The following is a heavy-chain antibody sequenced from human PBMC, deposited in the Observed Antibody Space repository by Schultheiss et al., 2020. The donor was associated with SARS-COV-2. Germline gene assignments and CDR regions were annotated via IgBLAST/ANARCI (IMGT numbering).Heavy chain of an antibody. V-gene: IGHV4-61*02. J-gene: IGHJ6*03. CDR3: ARGYYDFWSGYYTDYYYYYMDV. D-gene: IGHD3-3*01. CDR1: GGSISSSSYY. CDR2: IYTSGST. Sequence: SETLSLTCTVSGGSISSSSYYWSWIRQPAGKGLEWIGRIYTSGSTNYNPSLKSRVTMSVDTSKNQFSLKLSSVTAADTAVYYCARGYYDFWSGYYTDYYYYYMDVWGKGTTVTVSS.